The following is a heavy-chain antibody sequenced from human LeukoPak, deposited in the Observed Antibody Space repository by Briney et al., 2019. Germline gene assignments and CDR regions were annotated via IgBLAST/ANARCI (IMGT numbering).Heavy chain of an antibody. V-gene: IGHV4-34*01. CDR3: ARGTRHFDY. CDR1: GGSFSAYY. CDR2: INHSGST. J-gene: IGHJ4*02. Sequence: SETLSLTCAVYGGSFSAYYWSWIRQPPGKGLEWIGEINHSGSTNYNPSLKSRVTISVDTSKNQFSLKLSSVTAADTAVYYCARGTRHFDYWGQGTLVTVSS.